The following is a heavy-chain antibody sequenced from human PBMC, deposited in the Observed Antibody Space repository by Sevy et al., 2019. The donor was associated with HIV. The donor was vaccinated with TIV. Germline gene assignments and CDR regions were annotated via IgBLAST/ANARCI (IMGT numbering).Heavy chain of an antibody. CDR3: ASIGYGDYWGRDYYYYGMDV. CDR1: GGSISSSSYY. V-gene: IGHV4-39*01. D-gene: IGHD4-17*01. Sequence: SETLSLTCTVSGGSISSSSYYWGWIRQPPGKGLEWIGSIYYSGSTYYNPSLKSRVTISVDTSKNQFSLKLSSVTAADTAVYYCASIGYGDYWGRDYYYYGMDVWGQGTTVTVSS. CDR2: IYYSGST. J-gene: IGHJ6*02.